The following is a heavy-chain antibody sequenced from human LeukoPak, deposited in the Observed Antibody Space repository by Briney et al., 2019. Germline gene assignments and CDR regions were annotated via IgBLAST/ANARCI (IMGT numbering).Heavy chain of an antibody. J-gene: IGHJ4*02. Sequence: GGSLRLSFTASGFTFDDYAMHWVRQAPGKGLEWVSGISWNSGSIGYADSVKGRFTISRDNSKNTLYLQMNSLRAEDTAVYYCARDPPRRGPPDYWGQGTLVTVSS. V-gene: IGHV3-9*01. CDR1: GFTFDDYA. CDR3: ARDPPRRGPPDY. CDR2: ISWNSGSI.